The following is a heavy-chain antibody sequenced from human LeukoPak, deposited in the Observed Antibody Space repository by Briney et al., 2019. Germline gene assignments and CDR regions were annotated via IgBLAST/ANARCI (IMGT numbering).Heavy chain of an antibody. CDR3: ARVGVFGYCTRDSCHSPLDY. Sequence: KPSETLSLTCTVSGGSIASSSNYWVWIRQPPGKGLEWFGNIFYTGNTYYNPSLTSRVTISVDTSKNQFSLHLASVTAADTAVYYCARVGVFGYCTRDSCHSPLDYWGQGTLVTVSS. D-gene: IGHD2-15*01. CDR2: IFYTGNT. J-gene: IGHJ4*02. CDR1: GGSIASSSNY. V-gene: IGHV4-39*07.